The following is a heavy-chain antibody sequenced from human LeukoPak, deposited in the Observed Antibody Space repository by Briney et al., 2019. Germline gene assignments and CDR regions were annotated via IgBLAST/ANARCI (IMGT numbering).Heavy chain of an antibody. J-gene: IGHJ4*02. CDR3: ASHPPTTVVTVY. CDR2: ISGSGDRT. Sequence: PGGSLRLSCADSGFPFSNYVMSWVRPAPGKGPECVSSISGSGDRTQYADSVKGRFTISRDNSKNTLYLRMNSLRAEDTAVYYCASHPPTTVVTVYWGQGTLVTVSS. V-gene: IGHV3-23*01. CDR1: GFPFSNYV. D-gene: IGHD4-23*01.